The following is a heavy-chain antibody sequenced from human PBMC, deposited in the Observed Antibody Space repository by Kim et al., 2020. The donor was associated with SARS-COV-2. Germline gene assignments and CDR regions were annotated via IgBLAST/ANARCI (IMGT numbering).Heavy chain of an antibody. CDR2: ISPNGATT. CDR1: GFSFGTFE. V-gene: IGHV3-23*01. Sequence: GGSLRLSCAASGFSFGTFEMSWGRQTPGKGLEWVSTISPNGATTYYADSVRGRFSISRDNSQNTLYLQMSSLRVDDTAVYFCAKGSLFDWWGQGTLVTVSS. D-gene: IGHD1-26*01. CDR3: AKGSLFDW. J-gene: IGHJ4*02.